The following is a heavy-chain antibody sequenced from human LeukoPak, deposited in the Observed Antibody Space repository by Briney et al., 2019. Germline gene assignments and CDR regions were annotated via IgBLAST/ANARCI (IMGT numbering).Heavy chain of an antibody. Sequence: SVKVSCKASGGTFSSYAISWVRQAPGQGLEWMGRIITIFGTPNYAQKFQGRVTITTDESTSTAYMELSSLRSEDTAVYYCADSSGYYSGYWGQGTLVTVSS. CDR1: GGTFSSYA. V-gene: IGHV1-69*05. J-gene: IGHJ4*02. D-gene: IGHD3-22*01. CDR2: IITIFGTP. CDR3: ADSSGYYSGY.